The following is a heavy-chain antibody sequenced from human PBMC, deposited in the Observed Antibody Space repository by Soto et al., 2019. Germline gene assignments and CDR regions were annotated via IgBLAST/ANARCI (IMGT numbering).Heavy chain of an antibody. J-gene: IGHJ6*02. CDR3: ARGRGQQLGYYYYYYGMDV. V-gene: IGHV3-13*05. Sequence: AGGSLRLSCAASGFTFSSYDMHWVRQATGKGLEWVSAIGTAGDPYYPGSVKGRFTISRENAKNSSYLQMNSLRAGDTAVYYCARGRGQQLGYYYYYYGMDVWGQGTTVTVSS. D-gene: IGHD6-13*01. CDR1: GFTFSSYD. CDR2: IGTAGDP.